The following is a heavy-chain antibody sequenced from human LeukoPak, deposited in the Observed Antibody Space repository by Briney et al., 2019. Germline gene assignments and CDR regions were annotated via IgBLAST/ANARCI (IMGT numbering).Heavy chain of an antibody. J-gene: IGHJ3*02. CDR1: GYTFTGYY. CDR3: ARDYSTYMITFGGVISGAFDI. V-gene: IGHV1-2*02. CDR2: INPNSGGT. D-gene: IGHD3-16*01. Sequence: ASVKVSCKASGYTFTGYYMHWVRQAPGQGLEWMGWINPNSGGTNYAQKFQGRVTMTRDTSISTAYRELSRLRSDDTAVYYCARDYSTYMITFGGVISGAFDIWGQGTMVTVSS.